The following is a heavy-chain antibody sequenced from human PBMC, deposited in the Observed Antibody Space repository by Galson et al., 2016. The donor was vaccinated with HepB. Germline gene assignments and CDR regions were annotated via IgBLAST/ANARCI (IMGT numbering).Heavy chain of an antibody. CDR2: VYESGNA. V-gene: IGHV4-30-2*01. Sequence: TLSLTCTVSGGSISSAEYSWSWIRQPPGKGFENIGNVYESGNAYYDPSLESRVTISIDKSKNQFSLKLRSVTAADTAMYYCARADGFLSGSYTGGFFDPWGQGTLVIVSS. CDR1: GGSISSAEYS. CDR3: ARADGFLSGSYTGGFFDP. J-gene: IGHJ5*02. D-gene: IGHD3-3*01.